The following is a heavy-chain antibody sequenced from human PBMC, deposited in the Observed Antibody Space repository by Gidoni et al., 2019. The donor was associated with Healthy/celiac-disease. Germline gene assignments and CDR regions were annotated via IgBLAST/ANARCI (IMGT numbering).Heavy chain of an antibody. CDR1: GFTVSSNY. V-gene: IGHV3-53*01. CDR2: IYSGGST. J-gene: IGHJ6*03. D-gene: IGHD6-13*01. Sequence: EVQLVESGGGLIQPGGSLRLACAASGFTVSSNYMSWVRQAPGKGLAWVSVIYSGGSTYYADSVKGRFTISRDNSKNTLYLQMNSLRAEDTAVYYCARESVYSSSWFDYYYYYYMDVWGKGTTVTVSS. CDR3: ARESVYSSSWFDYYYYYYMDV.